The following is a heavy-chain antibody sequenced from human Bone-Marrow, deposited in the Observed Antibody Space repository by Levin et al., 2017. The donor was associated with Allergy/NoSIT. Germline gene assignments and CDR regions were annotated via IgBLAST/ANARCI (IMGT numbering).Heavy chain of an antibody. CDR2: ICSSSFYI. V-gene: IGHV3-21*01. CDR3: ARSWRGWYVDVQAIKDNDVFDM. CDR1: GFIFGHYT. Sequence: GGSLRLSCATSGFIFGHYTMNWVRQAPGKGLEWVSSICSSSFYIYYADSVKGRFTISRDNAKNSLYLQMSSLGAEDTAVYYCARSWRGWYVDVQAIKDNDVFDMWGPGTMVSVSS. D-gene: IGHD6-19*01. J-gene: IGHJ3*02.